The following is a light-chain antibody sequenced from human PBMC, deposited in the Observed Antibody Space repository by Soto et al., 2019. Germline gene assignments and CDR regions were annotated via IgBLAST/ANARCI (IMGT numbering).Light chain of an antibody. CDR1: QSVSSF. V-gene: IGKV3-11*01. CDR2: GAS. J-gene: IGKJ4*01. Sequence: EIVLTQSPGTLSLSPGERATLSCRASQSVSSFLAWYQQKPGQAPRLLIYGASNRATGTPDRFSGSGSGTDFTLTISSLQPEDFATYYCQQSYSAPLTFGGGAKVDI. CDR3: QQSYSAPLT.